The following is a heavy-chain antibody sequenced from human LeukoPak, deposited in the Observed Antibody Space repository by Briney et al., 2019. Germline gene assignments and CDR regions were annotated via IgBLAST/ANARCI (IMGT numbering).Heavy chain of an antibody. Sequence: ASVKVSCKASGYTFTTYGISWVRQAPGQGFEWMGWISAYNGNTNYAQKLQGRVTMTTETSTSTAYMELRSLRSDDTAVYYCARDPDVSYYYDSSGYYDIDYWGQGTLVTVSS. CDR2: ISAYNGNT. CDR1: GYTFTTYG. D-gene: IGHD3-22*01. CDR3: ARDPDVSYYYDSSGYYDIDY. V-gene: IGHV1-18*01. J-gene: IGHJ4*02.